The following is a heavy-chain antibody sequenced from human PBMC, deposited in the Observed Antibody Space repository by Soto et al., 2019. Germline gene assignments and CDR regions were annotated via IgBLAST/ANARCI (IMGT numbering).Heavy chain of an antibody. J-gene: IGHJ5*02. CDR3: ASNRRGWANWFDP. CDR1: GGSISSSSYY. V-gene: IGHV4-39*01. D-gene: IGHD6-19*01. Sequence: PSETLSLTCNVSGGSISSSSYYWGWIRQPPGKGLEWIGRIYYTGSTYYNPSLKSRVTISVDTSKNHFSLKLSSMTAADTAVYYCASNRRGWANWFDPWGQGTLVTAPQ. CDR2: IYYTGST.